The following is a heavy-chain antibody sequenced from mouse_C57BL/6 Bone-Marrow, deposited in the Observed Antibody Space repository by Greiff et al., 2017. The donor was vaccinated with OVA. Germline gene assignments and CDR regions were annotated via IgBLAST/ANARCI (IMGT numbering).Heavy chain of an antibody. Sequence: QVQLQQSGPELVKPGASVKISCKASGYSFTSYYIHWVKQRPGQGLEWIGWIYPGSGNTKYNEKFKGKATLTADTSSSTAYMQLSSLTSEDSAVYYCARSDGSSYRWWYFDVWGTGTTVTVSS. CDR3: ARSDGSSYRWWYFDV. CDR2: IYPGSGNT. V-gene: IGHV1-66*01. J-gene: IGHJ1*03. D-gene: IGHD1-1*01. CDR1: GYSFTSYY.